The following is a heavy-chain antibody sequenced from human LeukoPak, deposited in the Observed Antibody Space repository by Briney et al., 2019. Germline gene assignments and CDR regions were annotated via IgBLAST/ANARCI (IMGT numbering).Heavy chain of an antibody. Sequence: GGSLRLSCAASGFTFSSYAMSWVRQAPGKGLEWVSAISGSGGSTYYADFVKGRFTISRDNSKNTLYLQMNSLRAEDTAVYYCAKARYDSTGYYLDYWGQGTLVTVSS. CDR1: GFTFSSYA. CDR2: ISGSGGST. V-gene: IGHV3-23*01. D-gene: IGHD3-22*01. J-gene: IGHJ4*02. CDR3: AKARYDSTGYYLDY.